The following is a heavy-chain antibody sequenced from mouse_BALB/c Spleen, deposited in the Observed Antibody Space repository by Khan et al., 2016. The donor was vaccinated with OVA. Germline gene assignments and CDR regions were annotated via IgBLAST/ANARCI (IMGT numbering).Heavy chain of an antibody. CDR2: VDPFNGAT. CDR1: GYSFTTYY. V-gene: IGHV1S135*01. Sequence: VQLKQSGPEVMKPGASVKISCKASGYSFTTYYIHWVKQSHGKSLEWIGYVDPFNGATTYNQKFKGKATLTVARSSSTGYMHLSSLTSEDSAVYYCTRHGYVAWFAYWGQGTLVTVSA. D-gene: IGHD2-2*01. J-gene: IGHJ3*01. CDR3: TRHGYVAWFAY.